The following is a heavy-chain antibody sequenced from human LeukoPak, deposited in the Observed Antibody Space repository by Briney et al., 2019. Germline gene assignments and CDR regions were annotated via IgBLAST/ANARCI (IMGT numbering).Heavy chain of an antibody. V-gene: IGHV3-74*01. CDR1: GFSFSDFW. J-gene: IGHJ4*02. CDR3: ASDRVLGSGSLDN. D-gene: IGHD3-10*01. Sequence: GGSLRLSCAASGFSFSDFWMHWVRQTPGKGLVWVSGIRGDGYDTNYADSVEGRFTISRDNARHTLYLQMNSLRADDTAVYYCASDRVLGSGSLDNWGQGTLVTVSS. CDR2: IRGDGYDT.